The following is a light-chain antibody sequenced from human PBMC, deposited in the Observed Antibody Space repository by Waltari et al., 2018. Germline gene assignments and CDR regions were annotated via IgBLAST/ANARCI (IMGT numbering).Light chain of an antibody. CDR1: QSTSSY. J-gene: IGKJ2*01. V-gene: IGKV1-39*01. CDR2: YAS. CDR3: QESSRLPYT. Sequence: DIQMIQSPSSLSASVGDRVTITCRASQSTSSYLNWYQQKPGKAPQLLIYYASSLQIGVPSRFSGSGSGTDFTLTISRLQPEDFATYYCQESSRLPYTFGQGTKVDIK.